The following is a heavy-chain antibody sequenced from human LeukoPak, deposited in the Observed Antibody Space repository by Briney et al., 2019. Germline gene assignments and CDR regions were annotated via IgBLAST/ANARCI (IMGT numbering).Heavy chain of an antibody. CDR1: GYTFTSYA. Sequence: ASVKVSCKASGYTFTSYAMHWVRQAPGQRLEWMGWINAGNGNTKYSQKFQGRVTITRDTSASTAYMELSSLRSEDTAVYYCARASPIAARPGFWFDPWGQGTLVAVSS. J-gene: IGHJ5*02. CDR3: ARASPIAARPGFWFDP. D-gene: IGHD6-6*01. V-gene: IGHV1-3*01. CDR2: INAGNGNT.